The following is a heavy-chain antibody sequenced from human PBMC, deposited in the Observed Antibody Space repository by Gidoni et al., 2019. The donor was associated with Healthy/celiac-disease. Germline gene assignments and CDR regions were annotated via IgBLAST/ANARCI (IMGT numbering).Heavy chain of an antibody. CDR1: GGAISSGGYS. Sequence: QLQLQESGSGLVKPSQTLSLPSAVSGGAISSGGYSWSWIRQPPGKGLEWIGYIYHRGSTYYNPSLKSRVTISVDRSKNQFSLKLSSVTAADTAVYYCAREPRVGGFDYWGQGTLVTVSS. J-gene: IGHJ4*02. V-gene: IGHV4-30-2*01. CDR2: IYHRGST. D-gene: IGHD3-16*01. CDR3: AREPRVGGFDY.